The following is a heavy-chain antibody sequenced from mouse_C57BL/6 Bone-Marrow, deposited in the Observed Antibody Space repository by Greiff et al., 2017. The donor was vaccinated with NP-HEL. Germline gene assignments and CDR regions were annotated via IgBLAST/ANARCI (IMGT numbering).Heavy chain of an antibody. CDR2: ISSGGDYI. V-gene: IGHV5-9-1*02. CDR1: GFTFSSYA. J-gene: IGHJ4*01. CDR3: TRGGYYGNSYAMDY. Sequence: EVQVVESGEGLVKPGGSLKLSCAASGFTFSSYAMSWVRQTPEKRLEWVAYISSGGDYIYYADTVKGRFTISRDNARNTLYLQMSSLKSEDTAMYYCTRGGYYGNSYAMDYWGQGTSVTVSS. D-gene: IGHD2-1*01.